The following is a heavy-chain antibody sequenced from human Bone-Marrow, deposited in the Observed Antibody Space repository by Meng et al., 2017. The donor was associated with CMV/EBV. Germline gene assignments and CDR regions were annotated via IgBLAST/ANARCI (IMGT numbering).Heavy chain of an antibody. CDR1: GGSISSGDYY. V-gene: IGHV4-30-4*08. Sequence: SETLSLTCTVSGGSISSGDYYWSWIRQPPGRGLEWIGYIYHSGSTYFNPSLKSRLTISLDTSKNQFSLKVRSVTAADTAVYYCARHETHPPLYYFDYWGQGALVTVSS. J-gene: IGHJ4*02. CDR3: ARHETHPPLYYFDY. D-gene: IGHD2/OR15-2a*01. CDR2: IYHSGST.